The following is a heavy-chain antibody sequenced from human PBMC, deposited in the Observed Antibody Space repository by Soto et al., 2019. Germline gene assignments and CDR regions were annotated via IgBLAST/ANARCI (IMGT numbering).Heavy chain of an antibody. D-gene: IGHD3-16*01. CDR3: AKRGDKLIWYWFDP. CDR2: ISNGGTST. CDR1: GFTFNMYA. Sequence: EVQLLESGGDLVQPGGSLRLSCAASGFTFNMYAMSWVRQAPGKGLEWVSSISNGGTSTYYADSVKGRFTISSDTSKNKLHLQMTSLRAEDSAMYFCAKRGDKLIWYWFDPWGQGTLVTVSS. V-gene: IGHV3-23*01. J-gene: IGHJ5*02.